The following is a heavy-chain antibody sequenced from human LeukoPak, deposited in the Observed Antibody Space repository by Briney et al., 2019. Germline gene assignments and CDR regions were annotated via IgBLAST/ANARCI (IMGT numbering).Heavy chain of an antibody. CDR2: ISYDGSNK. V-gene: IGHV3-30-3*01. Sequence: GSLRLSCAASGFTFSSYAMHWVRQAPGKGLEWVAVISYDGSNKYYADSVKGRFTISRDNAKNTLYLQMNSLRAEDTAVYYCVREVTVTSYFDYWGQGILVTVSS. J-gene: IGHJ4*02. D-gene: IGHD2-21*02. CDR3: VREVTVTSYFDY. CDR1: GFTFSSYA.